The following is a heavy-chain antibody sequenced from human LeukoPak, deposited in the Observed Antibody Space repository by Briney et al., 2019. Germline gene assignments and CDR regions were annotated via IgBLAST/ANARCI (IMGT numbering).Heavy chain of an antibody. D-gene: IGHD2-2*01. CDR3: ARDHANYCSSTSCYWVY. Sequence: PGGSLRLSCAASGFTFSNYAMSWVRQAPGKGLEWVSAINDSGGSTYYADSVKGRFTISRDNSKNTLYLQMNSLRAEDTALYYCARDHANYCSSTSCYWVYWGQGTLVTVSS. J-gene: IGHJ4*02. V-gene: IGHV3-23*01. CDR2: INDSGGST. CDR1: GFTFSNYA.